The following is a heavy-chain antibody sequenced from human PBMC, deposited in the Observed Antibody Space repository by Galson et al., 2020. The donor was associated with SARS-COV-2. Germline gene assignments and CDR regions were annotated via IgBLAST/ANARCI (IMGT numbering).Heavy chain of an antibody. CDR2: INAGNGNT. J-gene: IGHJ6*02. CDR1: GYTFTSYA. CDR3: AGSSGYYYYGMDV. V-gene: IGHV1-3*01. D-gene: IGHD6-19*01. Sequence: ASVKVSCKASGYTFTSYAMHWVRQAPGQRLEWMGWINAGNGNTTYSQKFQGRVTITRDTSASTAYMELSSLRSEDTAVYYCAGSSGYYYYGMDVWGQGTTVTVSS.